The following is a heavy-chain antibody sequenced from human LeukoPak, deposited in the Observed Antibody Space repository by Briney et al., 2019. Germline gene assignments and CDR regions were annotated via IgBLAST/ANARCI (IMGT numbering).Heavy chain of an antibody. CDR1: DGSLSTYY. Sequence: SETLSLTCTVSDGSLSTYYWSWLRQPPGKELEWIGYIYYSGSTNYNPSLKSRVTISVDTSKNQFSLKLSSVTAADTAVYYCARQGSVGLADAFDIWGQGTMVTVSS. J-gene: IGHJ3*02. CDR3: ARQGSVGLADAFDI. D-gene: IGHD6-19*01. V-gene: IGHV4-59*08. CDR2: IYYSGST.